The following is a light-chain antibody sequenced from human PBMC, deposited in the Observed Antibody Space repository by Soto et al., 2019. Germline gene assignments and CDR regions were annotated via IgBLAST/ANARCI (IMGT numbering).Light chain of an antibody. CDR3: QQSYSTPT. CDR1: QSISSY. J-gene: IGKJ1*01. V-gene: IGKV1-39*01. Sequence: DIKMTQSPSSLSASVGDRVTITCRASQSISSYLNGYQQKPGKAPKLLIYAASSLQSGVPSRFSGSGSGTDFTLTISSLHSEDFATYYCQQSYSTPTFGQGTKVDIK. CDR2: AAS.